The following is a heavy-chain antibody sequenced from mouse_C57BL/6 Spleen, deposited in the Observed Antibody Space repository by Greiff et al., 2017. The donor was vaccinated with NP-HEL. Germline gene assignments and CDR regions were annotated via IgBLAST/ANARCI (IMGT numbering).Heavy chain of an antibody. Sequence: EVQGVESGAELVRPGASVKLSCTASGFNIKDDYMHWVKQRPEQGLEWIGWIDPENGDTEYASKFQGKATITADTSSNTAYLQLSSLTSEDTAVYYCTTLWSNPFAYWGQGTLVTVSA. CDR2: IDPENGDT. V-gene: IGHV14-4*01. CDR3: TTLWSNPFAY. CDR1: GFNIKDDY. J-gene: IGHJ3*01. D-gene: IGHD6-5*01.